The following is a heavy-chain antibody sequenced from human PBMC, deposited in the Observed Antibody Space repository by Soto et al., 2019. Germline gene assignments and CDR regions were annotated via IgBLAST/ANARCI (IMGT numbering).Heavy chain of an antibody. CDR1: GGTFSTYA. J-gene: IGHJ4*02. CDR3: ASGIQLWLRRINNGYSG. D-gene: IGHD5-18*01. V-gene: IGHV1-69*12. Sequence: QVQLVQSGAEVKKPESSVKVSCKAPGGTFSTYAISWVRQAPGQGLEWMGGIIPMFGTANYAQRFQDRVTITESESTNTVYMELSSLRSDDTAVYFCASGIQLWLRRINNGYSGWGQGTLVTVSS. CDR2: IIPMFGTA.